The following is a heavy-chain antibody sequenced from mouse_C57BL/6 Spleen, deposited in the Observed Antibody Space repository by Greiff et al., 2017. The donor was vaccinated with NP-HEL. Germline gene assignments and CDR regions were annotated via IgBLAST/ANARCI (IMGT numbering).Heavy chain of an antibody. CDR1: GYTFTDYN. CDR2: INPNNGGT. D-gene: IGHD2-4*01. Sequence: EVQLQQSGPELVKPGASVKMSCKASGYTFTDYNMHWVKQSHGKSLEWIGYINPNNGGTSYNQKFKGNATLTVNKSSSTAYMELRSLTSEDSAVYYCATYYDYYFDYWGQGTTLTVSS. J-gene: IGHJ2*01. V-gene: IGHV1-22*01. CDR3: ATYYDYYFDY.